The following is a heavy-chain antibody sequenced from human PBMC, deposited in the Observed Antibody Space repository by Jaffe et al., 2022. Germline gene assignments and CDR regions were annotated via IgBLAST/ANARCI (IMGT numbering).Heavy chain of an antibody. V-gene: IGHV4-59*01. CDR3: ARVPPGYSSGWLDY. J-gene: IGHJ4*02. D-gene: IGHD6-19*01. CDR1: GGSISSYY. CDR2: IYYSGST. Sequence: QVQLQESGPGLVKPSETLSLTCTVSGGSISSYYWSWIRQPPGKGLEWIGYIYYSGSTNYNPSLKSRVTISVDTSKNQFSLKLSSVTAADTAVYYCARVPPGYSSGWLDYWGQGTLVTVSS.